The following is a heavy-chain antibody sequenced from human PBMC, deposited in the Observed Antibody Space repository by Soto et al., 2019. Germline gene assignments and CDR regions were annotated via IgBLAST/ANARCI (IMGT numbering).Heavy chain of an antibody. J-gene: IGHJ4*02. D-gene: IGHD5-18*01. Sequence: QVQLVESGGGVVQPGRSLRLSCAASGFTFSSYGMHWVRQAPGKGLEWVAVISYDGSNKYYADSVKGRFTISRDNSKNTLYLQMNSLRAEDTAVYYCAKDRKAMAKGPDDYWGQGTLVTVSS. CDR3: AKDRKAMAKGPDDY. CDR1: GFTFSSYG. CDR2: ISYDGSNK. V-gene: IGHV3-30*18.